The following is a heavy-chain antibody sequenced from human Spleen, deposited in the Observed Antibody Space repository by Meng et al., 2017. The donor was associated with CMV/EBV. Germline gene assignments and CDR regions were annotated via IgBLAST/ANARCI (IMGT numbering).Heavy chain of an antibody. J-gene: IGHJ4*02. CDR1: GYTFTNYG. D-gene: IGHD1-1*01. CDR2: ISASNGNT. V-gene: IGHV1-18*01. Sequence: CKASGYTFTNYGISWVRQAPGQGLEWMGGISASNGNTKYAQKLQGRVTMTTDTSTSTAYMELRSLRSDDTAIYFCARDRATRAYYFDYWGQGTLVTVSS. CDR3: ARDRATRAYYFDY.